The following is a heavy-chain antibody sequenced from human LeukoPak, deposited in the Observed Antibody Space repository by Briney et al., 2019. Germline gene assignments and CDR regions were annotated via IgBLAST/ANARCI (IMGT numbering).Heavy chain of an antibody. CDR2: IYYSGST. Sequence: SETLSLTCTVSGGSISSGDYYWSWIRQPPGKGLEWIGYIYYSGSTYYNPSLKSRVTISVDTSKNQFSLKLSSVTAADTAVYYCARGRYYYDSSGYYSIKEYFQHWGQGTLVTVSS. J-gene: IGHJ1*01. V-gene: IGHV4-30-4*01. CDR3: ARGRYYYDSSGYYSIKEYFQH. D-gene: IGHD3-22*01. CDR1: GGSISSGDYY.